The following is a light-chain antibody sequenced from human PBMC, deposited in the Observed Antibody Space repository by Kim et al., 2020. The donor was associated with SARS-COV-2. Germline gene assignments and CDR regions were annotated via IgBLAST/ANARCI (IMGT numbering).Light chain of an antibody. J-gene: IGLJ2*01. CDR1: SLRSYY. Sequence: VALGQTVRITGQGDSLRSYYETGYQQKPGQAPILVIYGKNNRPSGIPDRFSGSSSGNTASLTIAGTQAGDEADYYCLSRDSNNNVLFGGGTQLTVL. CDR3: LSRDSNNNVL. CDR2: GKN. V-gene: IGLV3-19*01.